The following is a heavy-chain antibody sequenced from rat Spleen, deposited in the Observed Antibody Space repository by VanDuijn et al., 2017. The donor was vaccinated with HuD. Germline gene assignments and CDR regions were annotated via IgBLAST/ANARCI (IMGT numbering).Heavy chain of an antibody. CDR2: ISTGGDYT. V-gene: IGHV5-25*01. CDR1: GFSLTSYH. CDR3: ARGTTP. D-gene: IGHD1-4*01. J-gene: IGHJ2*01. Sequence: VQLKESGPGLVQPSQTLSLTCTVSGFSLTSYHISWVRQAPTKGLEWVASISTGGDYTYYRDSVKGRFSISRDNAKSTLYLQMDSLRSEDTATYYCARGTTPWGQGVMVTVSS.